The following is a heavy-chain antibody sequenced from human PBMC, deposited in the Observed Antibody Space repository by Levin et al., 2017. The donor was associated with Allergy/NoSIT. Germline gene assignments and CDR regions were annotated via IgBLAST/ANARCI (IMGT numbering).Heavy chain of an antibody. V-gene: IGHV4-59*11. J-gene: IGHJ5*01. CDR3: ARLIPGSGWWFDS. D-gene: IGHD6-19*01. CDR1: HYSIDSLY. CDR2: IYHSGDT. Sequence: SETLSLTCSVSHYSIDSLYWSWIRQPPGQGLEWIGYIYHSGDTNYNPSLKSRVTISVDMSKNEFNLKLTSATAADTAVYYCARLIPGSGWWFDSWGQGTLVTVSS.